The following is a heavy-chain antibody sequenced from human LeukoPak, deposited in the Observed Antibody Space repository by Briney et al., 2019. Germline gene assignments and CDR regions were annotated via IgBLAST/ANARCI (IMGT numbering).Heavy chain of an antibody. J-gene: IGHJ4*02. CDR3: AREEYGDYYFDY. V-gene: IGHV3-30-3*01. CDR1: GFTFRNYA. D-gene: IGHD4-17*01. Sequence: GMSLRLSCAAAGFTFRNYAMHWVRQAPGKGLEWVAVISYDGSHKYHVDSVKGRFTISGDNSKNTLYLQMDSLRPEDTAVYYCAREEYGDYYFDYWGQGILVTVSS. CDR2: ISYDGSHK.